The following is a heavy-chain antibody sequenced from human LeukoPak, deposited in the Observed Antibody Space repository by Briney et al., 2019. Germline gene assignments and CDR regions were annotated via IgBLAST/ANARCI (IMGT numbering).Heavy chain of an antibody. Sequence: GGSLRFSCAASGFTFDDYAMHWVRQAPGKGLEWVSLISGDGGSTYYADSVKGRFTISRDNSKNSLYLQMNSLRTEDTALYYCAKDIISSSWYEGADYWGQGTLVTVSS. J-gene: IGHJ4*02. V-gene: IGHV3-43*02. CDR3: AKDIISSSWYEGADY. CDR1: GFTFDDYA. CDR2: ISGDGGST. D-gene: IGHD6-13*01.